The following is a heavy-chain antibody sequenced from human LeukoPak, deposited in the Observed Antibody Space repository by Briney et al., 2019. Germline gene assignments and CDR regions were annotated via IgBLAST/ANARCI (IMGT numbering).Heavy chain of an antibody. Sequence: GGSLRLSCAASGFTFSNAWMSWVRQATGKGLEWVGRIKSKTDGGTTDYAAPVKGRFTISRDDSKNTLYLQMNSLETEDTAVYYCTTYSGSGTYYAWGQGTLVTVSS. V-gene: IGHV3-15*01. CDR1: GFTFSNAW. CDR3: TTYSGSGTYYA. D-gene: IGHD3-10*01. J-gene: IGHJ5*02. CDR2: IKSKTDGGTT.